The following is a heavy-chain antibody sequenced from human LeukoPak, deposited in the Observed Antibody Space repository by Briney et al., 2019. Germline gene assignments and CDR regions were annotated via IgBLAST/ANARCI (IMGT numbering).Heavy chain of an antibody. CDR2: INPNSGDT. D-gene: IGHD5-24*01. CDR3: VRIRDGYNDAYDL. J-gene: IGHJ3*01. Sequence: GASVKVSCKASGYTFTGYYVHWVRQAPGQGLEWMGWINPNSGDTDYAQKFQGRVTLTRDTSTSTVYMELSSLRSEDTAIYYCVRIRDGYNDAYDLWGQGTVVTVPS. V-gene: IGHV1-2*02. CDR1: GYTFTGYY.